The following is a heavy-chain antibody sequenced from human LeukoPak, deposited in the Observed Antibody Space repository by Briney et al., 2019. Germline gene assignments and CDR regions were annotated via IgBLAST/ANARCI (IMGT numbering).Heavy chain of an antibody. D-gene: IGHD5-12*01. Sequence: VASVKVSCKASGYTFTGYYIYWVRQAPGQGLEWMGWINPNSGVTDYAQNFRVRVTMTRDTSTSTAYMELSRLTSDDAAVYYCARYASGYGSFDYWGQGTLVTVSS. J-gene: IGHJ4*02. V-gene: IGHV1-2*02. CDR3: ARYASGYGSFDY. CDR1: GYTFTGYY. CDR2: INPNSGVT.